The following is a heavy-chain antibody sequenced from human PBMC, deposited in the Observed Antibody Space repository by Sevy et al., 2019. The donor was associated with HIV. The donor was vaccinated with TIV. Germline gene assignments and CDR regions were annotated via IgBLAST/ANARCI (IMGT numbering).Heavy chain of an antibody. J-gene: IGHJ4*02. D-gene: IGHD3-10*01. CDR2: INPNSGGT. V-gene: IGHV1-2*02. Sequence: ASVKVSCKASGYTFTAYYMHWVRQAPGQGLEWMGWINPNSGGTNYAQKFQGRVTMTRDTSIRTAYMELSRLRSDDTAVYYCARDKYYDSGSLDYWGQGTLVTVSS. CDR3: ARDKYYDSGSLDY. CDR1: GYTFTAYY.